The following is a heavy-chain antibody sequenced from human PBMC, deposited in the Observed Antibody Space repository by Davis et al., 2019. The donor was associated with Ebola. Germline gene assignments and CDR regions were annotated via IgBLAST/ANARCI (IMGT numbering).Heavy chain of an antibody. Sequence: GGSLRLSCAASGFTLSSYATHCVRQAPGQGLEWVAAIWYDGSNKYYAASVKGRFTISRDNSKNPLYLQMNRLGAEDTAVYYGARVSPAGEMDVWGKGTTVTVSS. D-gene: IGHD4-17*01. CDR1: GFTLSSYA. J-gene: IGHJ6*04. CDR2: IWYDGSNK. CDR3: ARVSPAGEMDV. V-gene: IGHV3-33*08.